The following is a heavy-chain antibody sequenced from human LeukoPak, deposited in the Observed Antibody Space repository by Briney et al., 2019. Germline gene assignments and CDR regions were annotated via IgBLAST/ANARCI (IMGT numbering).Heavy chain of an antibody. V-gene: IGHV4-39*01. CDR1: GGSISSSSYY. CDR2: IYYCGST. J-gene: IGHJ4*02. Sequence: SETLSLTCTVSGGSISSSSYYWGWIRQPPGKGLEWIGSIYYCGSTYYNPSLKSRVTISVDTSKNQFSLKLSSVTAADTAVYYCARHPSIYYDSSGYYDYWGQGTLVTVSS. CDR3: ARHPSIYYDSSGYYDY. D-gene: IGHD3-22*01.